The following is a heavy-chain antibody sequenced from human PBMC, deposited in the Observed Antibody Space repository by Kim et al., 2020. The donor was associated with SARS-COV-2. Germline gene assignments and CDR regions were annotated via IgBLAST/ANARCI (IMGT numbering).Heavy chain of an antibody. V-gene: IGHV4-34*01. CDR3: ARGRGGTTVVTLGLGYYYYYSMDV. J-gene: IGHJ6*02. D-gene: IGHD4-17*01. CDR2: INHSGST. CDR1: GGSFSGYY. Sequence: SETLSLTCAVYGGSFSGYYWSWIRQPPGKGPEWIGEINHSGSTNYNPSLKSRVTISVDTSKNQFSLKLSSVTAADTAVYYCARGRGGTTVVTLGLGYYYYYSMDVWGQGTTATVSS.